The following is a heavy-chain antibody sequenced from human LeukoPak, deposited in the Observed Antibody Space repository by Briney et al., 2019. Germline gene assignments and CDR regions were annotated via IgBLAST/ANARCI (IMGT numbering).Heavy chain of an antibody. CDR3: AKDRASSWYYSPSYYFDY. CDR2: IKQEGREK. Sequence: PGGSLRLSCAPSGFRFNIDWVSWVRQAPGKGLGWVANIKQEGREKYYVDSVKSRFTISRDNTKKSLYLQMNSLRAEDTAVYYCAKDRASSWYYSPSYYFDYGGQATLVTASA. D-gene: IGHD6-13*01. CDR1: GFRFNIDW. J-gene: IGHJ4*01. V-gene: IGHV3-7*01.